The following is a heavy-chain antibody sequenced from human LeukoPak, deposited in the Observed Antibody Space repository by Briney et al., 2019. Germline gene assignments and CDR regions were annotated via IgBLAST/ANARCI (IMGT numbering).Heavy chain of an antibody. J-gene: IGHJ5*02. Sequence: ASVKVSCKASGYTFTSYGISWVRQAPGQGLEWMGCISAYNGNTNYAQKLQGRVTMTTDTSTSTAYMELRSLRSDDTAVYYCAREDAYDSSGYYWFDPWGQGTLVAVSS. V-gene: IGHV1-18*01. CDR3: AREDAYDSSGYYWFDP. CDR2: ISAYNGNT. CDR1: GYTFTSYG. D-gene: IGHD3-22*01.